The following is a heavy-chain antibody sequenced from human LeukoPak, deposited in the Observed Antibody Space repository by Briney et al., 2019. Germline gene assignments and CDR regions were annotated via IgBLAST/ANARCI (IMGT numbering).Heavy chain of an antibody. CDR1: GGSISSYY. J-gene: IGHJ6*02. CDR2: IYYSRST. CDR3: ARGPPGDYYYGMDV. Sequence: SETLSLTCTVSGGSISSYYWSWIRQPPGKGLEWIGYIYYSRSTNYNPSLKSRVTISVDTSKNQFSLKLSSVTAADTAVYYCARGPPGDYYYGMDVWGQGTTVTVSS. V-gene: IGHV4-59*01. D-gene: IGHD4-17*01.